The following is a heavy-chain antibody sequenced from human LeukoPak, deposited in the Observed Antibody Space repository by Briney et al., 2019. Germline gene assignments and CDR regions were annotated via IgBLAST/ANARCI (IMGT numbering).Heavy chain of an antibody. Sequence: ESGPTLVKPTQTLTLTCTFSGFSLSTSGVGVGWIRQPPGKALEWLALIYWDDDKRYSPSLKSRLTITKDTSKNQVVLTMTNMDPVDTATYYCAHIPHCSSTSCYAGIGVPYLDYWGQGTLVTVSS. D-gene: IGHD2-2*01. J-gene: IGHJ4*02. CDR1: GFSLSTSGVG. CDR2: IYWDDDK. CDR3: AHIPHCSSTSCYAGIGVPYLDY. V-gene: IGHV2-5*02.